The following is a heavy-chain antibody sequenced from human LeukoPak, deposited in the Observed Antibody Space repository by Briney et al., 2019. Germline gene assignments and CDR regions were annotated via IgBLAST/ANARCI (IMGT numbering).Heavy chain of an antibody. CDR3: ARTGRGSSSWIYYYYYMDV. D-gene: IGHD6-13*01. V-gene: IGHV4-59*01. CDR2: TYYSGST. Sequence: SETLSLTCTVSGGSISSYYWSWIRQPPGKGLEWIGYTYYSGSTNYNPSLKSRVTISVDTSKNQFSLKLSSVTAADTAVYYCARTGRGSSSWIYYYYYMDVWGKGTTVTVSS. J-gene: IGHJ6*03. CDR1: GGSISSYY.